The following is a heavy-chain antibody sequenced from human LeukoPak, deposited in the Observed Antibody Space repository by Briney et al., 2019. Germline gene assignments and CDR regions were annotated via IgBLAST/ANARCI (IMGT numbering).Heavy chain of an antibody. CDR2: IYHSGST. CDR3: ARGGYSSSWYGDY. J-gene: IGHJ4*02. CDR1: GYSISSGYY. V-gene: IGHV4-38-2*02. Sequence: SETLSLTCTVSGYSISSGYYWGWIWQPPGKGLDWIGSIYHSGSTYYNPSLKSRVTISVDTSKNQFSLKLSSVTAADTAVYYCARGGYSSSWYGDYWGQGTLVTVSS. D-gene: IGHD6-13*01.